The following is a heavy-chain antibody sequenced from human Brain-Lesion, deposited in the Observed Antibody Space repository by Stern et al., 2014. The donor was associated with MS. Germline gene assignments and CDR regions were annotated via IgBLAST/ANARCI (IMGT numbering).Heavy chain of an antibody. CDR2: IYYSGNP. CDR1: GGSVSSTSYA. J-gene: IGHJ5*02. D-gene: IGHD2-15*01. V-gene: IGHV4-39*02. CDR3: AGEEDIRYCSGGSCTGNWFDP. Sequence: MQLVESGPGLVKPSETLSLTCTVAGGSVSSTSYAWAWIRQPPGKGLEWIGTIYYSGNPSYTPSLKSRLTISIDPSKKHFSLHLRSGTAADTAVYYCAGEEDIRYCSGGSCTGNWFDPWGQGTLVTVSS.